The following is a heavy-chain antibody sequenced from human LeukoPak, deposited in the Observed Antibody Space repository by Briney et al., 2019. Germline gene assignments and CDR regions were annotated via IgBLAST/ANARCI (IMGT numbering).Heavy chain of an antibody. CDR3: ARDRGYYDSSGYFLDY. D-gene: IGHD3-22*01. CDR2: IYYSGST. J-gene: IGHJ4*02. Sequence: TSETLSLTCTVSGGSISSSSCYWGWIRQPPGKGLEWIGSIYYSGSTYYNPSLKSRVTISVDTSKNQFSLKLSSVTAADTAVYYCARDRGYYDSSGYFLDYWGQGTLVTVSS. V-gene: IGHV4-39*07. CDR1: GGSISSSSCY.